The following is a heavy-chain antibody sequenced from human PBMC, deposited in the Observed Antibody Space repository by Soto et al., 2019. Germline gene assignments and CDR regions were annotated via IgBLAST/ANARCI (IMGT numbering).Heavy chain of an antibody. CDR2: ILVGSGQT. CDR3: AAISSGYYRVFDY. CDR1: GATFTSST. D-gene: IGHD3-22*01. J-gene: IGHJ4*02. V-gene: IGHV1-58*01. Sequence: SVKVSCKASGATFTSSTVNWVRQARGQPPEWIGWILVGSGQTNSAQKFQGRVAITRDMSTYTAYLELNSLRSDDSAVYYCAAISSGYYRVFDYWGQGNPVTVSS.